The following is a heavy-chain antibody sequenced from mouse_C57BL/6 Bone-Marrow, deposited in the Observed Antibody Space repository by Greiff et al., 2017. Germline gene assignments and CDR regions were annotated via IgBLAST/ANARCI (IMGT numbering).Heavy chain of an antibody. D-gene: IGHD3-3*01. V-gene: IGHV1-69*01. J-gene: IGHJ3*01. CDR2: IDPSDSYT. Sequence: QVQLQQPGAELVMPGASVKLSCKASGYTFTSYWMHWVKQRPGQGLEWIGEIDPSDSYTNYNQQFKGKSTLTVDKSSSTAYMQLSSLTSDDSAVYYCARGLGFAYWGQGTLGTVAA. CDR1: GYTFTSYW. CDR3: ARGLGFAY.